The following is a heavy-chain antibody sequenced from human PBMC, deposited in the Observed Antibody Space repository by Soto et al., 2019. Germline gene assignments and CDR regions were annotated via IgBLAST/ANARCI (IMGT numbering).Heavy chain of an antibody. V-gene: IGHV1-18*01. CDR3: ARDAQPYSYDSSGPPPDY. D-gene: IGHD3-22*01. Sequence: ASVKVSCKASGYTFSSYGITWVRQAPGQGLEWMGWISAYSGNTNYAQNLQGRVTMTTDTSTSTAYMDLRSLKFDDTAVYYCARDAQPYSYDSSGPPPDYWGQGTLVTVSS. CDR2: ISAYSGNT. J-gene: IGHJ4*02. CDR1: GYTFSSYG.